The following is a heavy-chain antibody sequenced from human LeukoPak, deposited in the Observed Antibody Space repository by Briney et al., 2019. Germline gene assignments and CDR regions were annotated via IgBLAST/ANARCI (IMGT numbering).Heavy chain of an antibody. CDR3: ARDPDYYDSSGYDWYFDL. D-gene: IGHD3-22*01. V-gene: IGHV4-59*01. J-gene: IGHJ2*01. CDR2: IYYSGST. CDR1: GGSISSYY. Sequence: SETPSLTCTVSGGSISSYYWSWIRQPPGKGLEWIGYIYYSGSTNYNPSLKSRVTISVDTSKNQFSLKLSSVTAADTAVYYCARDPDYYDSSGYDWYFDLWGRGTLVTVSS.